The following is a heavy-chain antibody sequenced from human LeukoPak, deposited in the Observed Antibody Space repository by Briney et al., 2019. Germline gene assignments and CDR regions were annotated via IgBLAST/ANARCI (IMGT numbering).Heavy chain of an antibody. CDR2: IYYSGST. Sequence: SETLSLTCPVSGGSVSSGSYYWSWIRQPPGKGLEWIGYIYYSGSTNYNPSLKSRVTISVDTSKNQFSLKLSSVTAADTAVYYCAREGSYGVRWFDPWGQGTLVTVSS. J-gene: IGHJ5*02. CDR1: GGSVSSGSYY. V-gene: IGHV4-61*01. D-gene: IGHD1-26*01. CDR3: AREGSYGVRWFDP.